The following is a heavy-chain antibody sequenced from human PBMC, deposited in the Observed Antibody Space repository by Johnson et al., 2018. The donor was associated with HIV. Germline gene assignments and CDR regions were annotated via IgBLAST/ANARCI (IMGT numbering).Heavy chain of an antibody. CDR1: GFTFSSYA. D-gene: IGHD1-26*01. CDR2: IYSGAST. J-gene: IGHJ3*02. CDR3: AKDRLVGATGDAFDI. Sequence: QVQLVESGGGVVQPGRSLTLSCAASGFTFSSYAMHWVRQAPGKGLEWVSVIYSGASTYYADSVKGRFTISRDNSKNTLYLQMNSLRAEDTAVYYCAKDRLVGATGDAFDIWGQGTMVTVSS. V-gene: IGHV3-NL1*01.